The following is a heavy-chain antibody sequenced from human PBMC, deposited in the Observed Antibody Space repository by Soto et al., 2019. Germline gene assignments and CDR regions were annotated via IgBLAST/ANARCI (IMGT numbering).Heavy chain of an antibody. V-gene: IGHV1-69*02. CDR2: IIPILGIA. Sequence: GASVKVSCKASGGTFSSYTISWVRQAPGQGLEWMGRIIPILGIANYAQKFQGRVTITADNSTSTAYMELSSLRSEDTAVYFCASRYSSGGSCYSPSYSYMAVWGKGTTVTVSS. D-gene: IGHD2-15*01. CDR1: GGTFSSYT. CDR3: ASRYSSGGSCYSPSYSYMAV. J-gene: IGHJ6*03.